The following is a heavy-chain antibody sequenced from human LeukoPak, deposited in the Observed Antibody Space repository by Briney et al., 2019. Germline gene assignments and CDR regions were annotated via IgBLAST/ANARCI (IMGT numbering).Heavy chain of an antibody. CDR1: GGSISSSSYY. CDR2: IYYSGST. V-gene: IGHV4-61*01. Sequence: SETLSLTCTVSGGSISSSSYYWSWIRQPPGKGLEWIGYIYYSGSTNYNPSLKSRVTISVDTSKNQFSLKLSSVTAADTAVYYCARELGSSSGPFDYWGQGTLVTVSS. J-gene: IGHJ4*02. CDR3: ARELGSSSGPFDY. D-gene: IGHD6-19*01.